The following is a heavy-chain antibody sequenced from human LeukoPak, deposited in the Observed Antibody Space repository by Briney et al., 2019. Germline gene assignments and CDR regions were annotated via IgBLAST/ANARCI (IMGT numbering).Heavy chain of an antibody. Sequence: GGSLRLSCAASGFTFSSYGMHWVRQAPGKGLEWVSVLYSGGSTYYADSVKGRFTISRDNSKNTLYLQMDGLRAEDTAVYYCARGLWFGGSYYFDYWGQGTLVTVSS. CDR2: LYSGGST. V-gene: IGHV3-53*01. J-gene: IGHJ4*02. CDR1: GFTFSSYG. D-gene: IGHD3-10*01. CDR3: ARGLWFGGSYYFDY.